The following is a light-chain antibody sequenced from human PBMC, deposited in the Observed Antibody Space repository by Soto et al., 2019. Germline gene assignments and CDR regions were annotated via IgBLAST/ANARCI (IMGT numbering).Light chain of an antibody. J-gene: IGKJ1*01. CDR1: QTISTW. CDR3: QQYNSYSWK. CDR2: DAS. Sequence: DIQITQSPSTLSASVGDRVTITCRASQTISTWLAWYQHKPGKAPNLLIYDASSLESGVPSRFSGSGSGTEFTLTISSLQPDDFATYYCQQYNSYSWKCGQGTKGDIK. V-gene: IGKV1-5*01.